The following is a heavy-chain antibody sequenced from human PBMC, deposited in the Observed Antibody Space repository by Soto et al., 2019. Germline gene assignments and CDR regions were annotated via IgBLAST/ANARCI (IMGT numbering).Heavy chain of an antibody. D-gene: IGHD3-22*01. J-gene: IGHJ4*02. CDR3: EKVASSIVVSYSFGQ. V-gene: IGHV3-23*01. CDR2: ISPSGGTT. CDR1: GFTFSSYA. Sequence: PGGSLRLSCAASGFTFSSYAMSWVRQAPGKGLEWVSVISPSGGTTYSADSVKGRFTISRDNSKNTLYLQMNSLRAQDTAVYYCEKVASSIVVSYSFGQWGQGTLVTVSS.